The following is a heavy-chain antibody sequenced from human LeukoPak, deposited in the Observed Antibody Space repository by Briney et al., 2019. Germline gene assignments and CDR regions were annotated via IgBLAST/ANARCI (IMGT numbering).Heavy chain of an antibody. J-gene: IGHJ3*02. D-gene: IGHD3-3*01. CDR1: GYTFTSYG. Sequence: ASVKVSCKASGYTFTSYGISWVRQAPGQGLEWMGRIIPILGIANYAQKFQGRVTITADKSTSTAYMELSSLRSEDTAVYYCAREGITIFGVVIMDAFDIWGQGTMVTVSS. CDR3: AREGITIFGVVIMDAFDI. V-gene: IGHV1-69*04. CDR2: IIPILGIA.